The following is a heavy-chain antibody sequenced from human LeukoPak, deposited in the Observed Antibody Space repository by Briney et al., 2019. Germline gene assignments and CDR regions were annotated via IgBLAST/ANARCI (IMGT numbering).Heavy chain of an antibody. J-gene: IGHJ4*02. CDR2: ISYDGSNK. Sequence: GESLRLSCAASGFTFSNYAILWVRQAPGKGLEWVAVISYDGSNKYYADSVKGRFTISRDNSKNTLYLQMNSLRAEDTAVYYCARADYGGNSGFDYWGQGTLVTVSS. V-gene: IGHV3-30*04. D-gene: IGHD4-23*01. CDR3: ARADYGGNSGFDY. CDR1: GFTFSNYA.